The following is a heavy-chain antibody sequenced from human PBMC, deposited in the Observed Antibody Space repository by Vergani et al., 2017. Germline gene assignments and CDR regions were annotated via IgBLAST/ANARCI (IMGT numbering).Heavy chain of an antibody. V-gene: IGHV3-30-3*01. Sequence: QVQLVESGGGVVQPGRSLRLSCAASGFTFSSYAMHWVRQAPGKGLEWVAVISYDGSNKYYADSMKGRFTISRDNSKNTRYLQMNSLRAEDTAVYYCARDGSSSWYVNYWGQGTLVTVSS. J-gene: IGHJ4*02. CDR2: ISYDGSNK. CDR3: ARDGSSSWYVNY. D-gene: IGHD6-13*01. CDR1: GFTFSSYA.